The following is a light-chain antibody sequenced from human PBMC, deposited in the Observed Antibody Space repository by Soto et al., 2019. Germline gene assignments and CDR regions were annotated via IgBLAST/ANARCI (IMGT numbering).Light chain of an antibody. V-gene: IGKV3D-20*02. CDR2: GVS. CDR3: QQRKNWPRT. J-gene: IGKJ1*01. CDR1: QPVSSNF. Sequence: EIVMTQSPATLSLSPGESAALSRRASQPVSSNFLAWYQQKPGQAPRLLIYGVSSRASGIPDRFSGSGSGTDFTLTISSLEPEDFAVYYCQQRKNWPRTFGQGTKVDIK.